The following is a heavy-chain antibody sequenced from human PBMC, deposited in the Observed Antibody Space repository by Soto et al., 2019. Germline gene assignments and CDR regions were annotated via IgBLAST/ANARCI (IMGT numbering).Heavy chain of an antibody. CDR3: ARGCYGSGSYYNVDWFDP. D-gene: IGHD3-10*01. V-gene: IGHV4-61*01. J-gene: IGHJ5*02. Sequence: QVQLQESGPGLVKPSETLSLTCTVSGGSVSSGSYYWSWIRQPPGKGLEWIGYIYYRGSTNYNPSLKSRVTTSVDTTNNQFSLKMSSVTAADTAVYYCARGCYGSGSYYNVDWFDPWGQGTLVTVSP. CDR1: GGSVSSGSYY. CDR2: IYYRGST.